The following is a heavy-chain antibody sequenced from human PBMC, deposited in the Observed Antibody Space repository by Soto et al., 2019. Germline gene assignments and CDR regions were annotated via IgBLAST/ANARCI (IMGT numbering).Heavy chain of an antibody. Sequence: QVQLVQSGAEVKKPGSSVKVSCKASGGTFSSYAISWVRQAPGQGLEWMGGIIPIFGTANYAQKFQGRVTITADKSTSTAYMELSSLRSEDSAVYYCAREWSDGPEQPNWFDPWGQETLVTVSS. J-gene: IGHJ5*02. CDR1: GGTFSSYA. CDR2: IIPIFGTA. CDR3: AREWSDGPEQPNWFDP. D-gene: IGHD1-1*01. V-gene: IGHV1-69*06.